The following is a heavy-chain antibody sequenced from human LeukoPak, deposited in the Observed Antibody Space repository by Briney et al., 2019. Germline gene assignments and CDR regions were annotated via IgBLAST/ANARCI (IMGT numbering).Heavy chain of an antibody. CDR1: GGSISSHY. J-gene: IGHJ4*02. D-gene: IGHD6-13*01. CDR2: IYYSGRT. Sequence: PETLYLTCTVSGGSISSHYWRWIRPPPGKGLEWIGYIYYSGRTNHNPPLKSRVTISVDTSKNQFSLKLSSVTAADTAVYYCARARVTSYSSSWSFDYWGQGTLVTVSS. CDR3: ARARVTSYSSSWSFDY. V-gene: IGHV4-59*11.